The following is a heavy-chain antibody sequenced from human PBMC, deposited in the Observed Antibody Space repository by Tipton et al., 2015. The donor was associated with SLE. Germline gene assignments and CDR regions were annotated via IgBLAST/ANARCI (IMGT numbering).Heavy chain of an antibody. CDR1: GFRFSNYG. J-gene: IGHJ4*02. Sequence: SLRLSCAASGFRFSNYGIHWVRQAPGKGLEWVAFIRYDGSNKYYADSVKGRFTISRDNSKNTLYLQMNSLRAEDTAVYYCAKDYARGGYYDFWSGMGFDYWGQGTLVTVSS. CDR3: AKDYARGGYYDFWSGMGFDY. V-gene: IGHV3-30*02. D-gene: IGHD3-3*01. CDR2: IRYDGSNK.